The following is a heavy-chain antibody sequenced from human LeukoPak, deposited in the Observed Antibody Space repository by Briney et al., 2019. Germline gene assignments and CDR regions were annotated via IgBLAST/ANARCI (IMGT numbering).Heavy chain of an antibody. Sequence: ASVKVSCKASGYTFTSYYMHWVRQAPGQGLEWMGWISAYNGNTNYAQKLQGRVTVTTDTSTSTAYMELRSLRSDDAAVYYCARGTTVTTRVYYYYYMDVWGKGTTVTVSS. D-gene: IGHD4-17*01. J-gene: IGHJ6*03. V-gene: IGHV1-18*04. CDR1: GYTFTSYY. CDR3: ARGTTVTTRVYYYYYMDV. CDR2: ISAYNGNT.